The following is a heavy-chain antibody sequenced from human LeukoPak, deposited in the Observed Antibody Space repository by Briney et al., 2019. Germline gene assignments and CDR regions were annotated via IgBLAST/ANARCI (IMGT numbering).Heavy chain of an antibody. D-gene: IGHD5-18*01. Sequence: GGSLRLSCSASGFTFSSYAMHWVRQAPGKGLEYVSGTSSNGGRTYYADSVKGRFTISRDNSKNTLYLQMSSLRAEDTAVYYCVRSGAYSYGYYYYYGMDVWGQGTKVTVSS. J-gene: IGHJ6*02. CDR2: TSSNGGRT. CDR3: VRSGAYSYGYYYYYGMDV. CDR1: GFTFSSYA. V-gene: IGHV3-64D*09.